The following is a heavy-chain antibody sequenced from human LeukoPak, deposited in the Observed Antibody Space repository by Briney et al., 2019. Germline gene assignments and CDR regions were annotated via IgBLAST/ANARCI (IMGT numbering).Heavy chain of an antibody. CDR3: AKDSVRGYSGYGNDGFDV. Sequence: GGSLRLSCAASGFSFGTYAMNWIRQAPGKGLEWVSSIRGLDGSTYYADSAKGRFTISRDNSKNTVYLQMNSLRAEDTAVYHCAKDSVRGYSGYGNDGFDVWGQGTMVTVSS. CDR2: IRGLDGST. D-gene: IGHD5-12*01. CDR1: GFSFGTYA. V-gene: IGHV3-23*01. J-gene: IGHJ3*01.